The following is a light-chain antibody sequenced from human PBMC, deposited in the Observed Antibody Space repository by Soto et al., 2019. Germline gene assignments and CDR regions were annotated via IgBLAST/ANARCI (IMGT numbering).Light chain of an antibody. V-gene: IGLV1-51*01. CDR3: GTWDTGLVWV. J-gene: IGLJ3*02. CDR1: SSSIGTHY. Sequence: QSVLTQPPSVSAAPGQRVSISCSGSSSSIGTHYVAWYQQVPGTPPKLLIYDNNKRPSGTPDRVSGSKSGTSATLGITGLQTGDEADYYFGTWDTGLVWVFGGGTKLTVL. CDR2: DNN.